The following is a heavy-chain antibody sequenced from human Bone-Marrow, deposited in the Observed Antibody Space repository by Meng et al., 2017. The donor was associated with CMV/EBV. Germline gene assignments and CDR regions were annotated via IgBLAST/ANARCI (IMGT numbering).Heavy chain of an antibody. CDR3: ATGQEKITFGGVIVKGFDY. CDR1: FTDCC. J-gene: IGHJ4*02. V-gene: IGHV1-69-2*01. Sequence: FTDCCKQWGQQAPGKGLEWMGLVDPEDGETIYAEKFQGRVTITADTSTDTAYMELSSLRSEDTAVYYCATGQEKITFGGVIVKGFDYWGQGTLVTVSS. D-gene: IGHD3-16*02. CDR2: VDPEDGET.